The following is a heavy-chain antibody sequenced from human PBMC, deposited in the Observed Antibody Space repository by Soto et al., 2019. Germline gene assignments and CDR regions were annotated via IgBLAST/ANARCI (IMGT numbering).Heavy chain of an antibody. V-gene: IGHV3-23*01. CDR2: IRRIGGST. D-gene: IGHD6-13*01. CDR1: GLTCTNYG. J-gene: IGHJ4*02. Sequence: GGSLRLSCAASGLTCTNYGLRWIRQSPGKGLEWVATIRRIGGSTYPADSVKGRLSICRDNSKNTVSLLMNSLRAEDTAVYFCARGSSGYISSWYYFDSRGRGTLVTVSS. CDR3: ARGSSGYISSWYYFDS.